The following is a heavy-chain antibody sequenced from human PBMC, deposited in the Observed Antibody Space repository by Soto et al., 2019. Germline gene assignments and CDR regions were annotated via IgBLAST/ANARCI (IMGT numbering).Heavy chain of an antibody. CDR1: GGTFSSYA. D-gene: IGHD3-9*01. V-gene: IGHV1-69*01. CDR3: ARPYYDILTGYLYFDY. Sequence: QVQLVQSGAEVKKPGSSVKVSCKASGGTFSSYAISWVRQAPGQGLEWMGGIIPIFGTANYAQKFQGRVTINEDESTSTGYMELSSMRYEDMAVYYCARPYYDILTGYLYFDYWGKGTLVTVSS. J-gene: IGHJ4*02. CDR2: IIPIFGTA.